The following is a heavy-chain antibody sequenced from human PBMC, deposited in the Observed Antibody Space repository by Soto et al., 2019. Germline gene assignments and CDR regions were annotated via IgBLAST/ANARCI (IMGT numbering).Heavy chain of an antibody. D-gene: IGHD3-10*01. CDR2: INVYNGNT. CDR1: GYTFTSYG. CDR3: ERDTSRGEYDY. Sequence: QVQLVQSGAEVKKPGASVKVSCKASGYTFTSYGISWVRQAPGQGLEWMGWINVYNGNTNYAQKLQGRVTMTTDTSTSTAYLDLRSLRSDDTAVYFCERDTSRGEYDYWGQGTLVTVYS. V-gene: IGHV1-18*01. J-gene: IGHJ4*02.